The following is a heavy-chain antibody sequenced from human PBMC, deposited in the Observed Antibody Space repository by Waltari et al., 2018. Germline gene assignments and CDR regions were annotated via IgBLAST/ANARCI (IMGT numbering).Heavy chain of an antibody. CDR3: ASFTADWFDP. CDR1: GGSISGYY. CDR2: IYYSGST. Sequence: QVQLQESGPGLVKPSATLSLTCTVSGGSISGYYWSWIRQPPGKGLEWIGYIYYSGSTNYNPSLKSRVTISVDTSKNQFSLQLSSVTAADTAVYYCASFTADWFDPWGQGTLVIVSS. J-gene: IGHJ5*02. V-gene: IGHV4-59*01.